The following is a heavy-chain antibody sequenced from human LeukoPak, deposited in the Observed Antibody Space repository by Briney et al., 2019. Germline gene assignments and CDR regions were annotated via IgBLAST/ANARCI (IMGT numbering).Heavy chain of an antibody. CDR1: GFTFSSDG. Sequence: PGGSLRLSCAASGFTFSSDGMHWVRQAPGKGLEWVAFIRHDGSKKYYADSVKGRFTTSRDNSKNTLDLQMNSLRPEDTAVYYCAKSGDGYRFDYCGQGTLVTVSS. CDR2: IRHDGSKK. V-gene: IGHV3-30*02. J-gene: IGHJ4*02. D-gene: IGHD5-24*01. CDR3: AKSGDGYRFDY.